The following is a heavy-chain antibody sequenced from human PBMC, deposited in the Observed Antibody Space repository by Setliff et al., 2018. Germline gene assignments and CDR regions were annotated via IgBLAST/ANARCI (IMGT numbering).Heavy chain of an antibody. D-gene: IGHD2-2*01. J-gene: IGHJ5*02. Sequence: ASVKVSCKASGYTFTGYYMHWVRQAPGQGLEWMGRINPNSGGTNYAQKFQGRVTMTRDTSISTAYMELSRLRSDDTAVYYCARAPLMVVVPPDAHRFDPWGQGTLVTVSS. V-gene: IGHV1-2*06. CDR2: INPNSGGT. CDR3: ARAPLMVVVPPDAHRFDP. CDR1: GYTFTGYY.